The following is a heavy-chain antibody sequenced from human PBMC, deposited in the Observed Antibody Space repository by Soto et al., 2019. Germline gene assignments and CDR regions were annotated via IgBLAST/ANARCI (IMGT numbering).Heavy chain of an antibody. CDR3: ASGKSQMSQHRMGFYYYIDV. J-gene: IGHJ6*03. Sequence: QVQLAQSGAEVKKPGSSVKISCMASGVTFNNYTFTWVRRAPGQGLEWMGRVIPLLDTSNYAEKFQDRVTITADRSTSTVYMELSGLRSDASAIYYCASGKSQMSQHRMGFYYYIDVWGKGTTVTDSS. CDR2: VIPLLDTS. V-gene: IGHV1-69*08. CDR1: GVTFNNYT. D-gene: IGHD1-1*01.